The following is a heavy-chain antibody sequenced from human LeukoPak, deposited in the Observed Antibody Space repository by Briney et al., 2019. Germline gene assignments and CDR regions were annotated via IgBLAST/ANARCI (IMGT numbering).Heavy chain of an antibody. J-gene: IGHJ4*02. CDR2: ISYDGTNK. CDR3: ARDFYDGFALDY. CDR1: GFTFSSHG. Sequence: QPGGSLRLSCAASGFTFSSHGMHWVRQAPGKGLEWVAFISYDGTNKYYADSVKGRFTISRDNSKNTLYLQMDNLRAEDTGVYYCARDFYDGFALDYWGQGTLVTVSS. V-gene: IGHV3-30*03. D-gene: IGHD2/OR15-2a*01.